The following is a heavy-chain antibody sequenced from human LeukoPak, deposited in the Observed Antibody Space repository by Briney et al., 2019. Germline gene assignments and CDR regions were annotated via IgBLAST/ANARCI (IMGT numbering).Heavy chain of an antibody. Sequence: KPSETLSLTCTVSGGSISSYYWSWIRQPPAKGLEWIGYIYYSGSTNYNPSLKSRVTISVDTSKNQFSLKLSSVTAADTAVYYCARGVEYSSSSGLGYWGQGTLVTVSS. D-gene: IGHD6-6*01. CDR2: IYYSGST. J-gene: IGHJ4*02. V-gene: IGHV4-59*01. CDR1: GGSISSYY. CDR3: ARGVEYSSSSGLGY.